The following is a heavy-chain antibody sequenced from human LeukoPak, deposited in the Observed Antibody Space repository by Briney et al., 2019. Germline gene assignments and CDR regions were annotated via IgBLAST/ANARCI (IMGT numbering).Heavy chain of an antibody. J-gene: IGHJ3*02. D-gene: IGHD4-17*01. Sequence: GGSLRLSCAASGFTFSSYGMHWVRQAPGKGLEWVAFIRYDGSNKYYADSVKGRFTISGDNSKNTLYLQMNSLRAEDMAVYYCARDVDYGDPEAAFDIWGQGTMVTVSS. CDR1: GFTFSSYG. V-gene: IGHV3-30*02. CDR2: IRYDGSNK. CDR3: ARDVDYGDPEAAFDI.